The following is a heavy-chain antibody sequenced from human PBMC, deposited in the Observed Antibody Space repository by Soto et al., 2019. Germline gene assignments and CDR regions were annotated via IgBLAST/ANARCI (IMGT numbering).Heavy chain of an antibody. Sequence: PGGSLRLSCAASESTFRSYSMHWVRQAPGKGLEWVAVIGVDGKAQHYADSVKGRFTISRDSSKNTVSLQMNSLRAEDTAIYYCAKEYGNTYRYFDYWRQGPQVTVSP. CDR3: AKEYGNTYRYFDY. D-gene: IGHD3-10*01. J-gene: IGHJ4*02. V-gene: IGHV3-30*18. CDR1: ESTFRSYS. CDR2: IGVDGKAQ.